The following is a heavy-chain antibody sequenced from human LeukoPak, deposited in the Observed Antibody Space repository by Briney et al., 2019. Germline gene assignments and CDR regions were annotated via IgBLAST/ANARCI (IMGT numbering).Heavy chain of an antibody. CDR2: IYPGDSDT. D-gene: IGHD3-22*01. V-gene: IGHV5-51*01. Sequence: GESLKISCKGSGYSFTSYWIGWVRQMPGKGLEWMGIIYPGDSDTRYSPSFQGQVTISADKSISTAYLQWSSLKASDTAMYYCARGVENYYDSSGYYYFDYWGQGTLVTVSS. CDR3: ARGVENYYDSSGYYYFDY. CDR1: GYSFTSYW. J-gene: IGHJ4*02.